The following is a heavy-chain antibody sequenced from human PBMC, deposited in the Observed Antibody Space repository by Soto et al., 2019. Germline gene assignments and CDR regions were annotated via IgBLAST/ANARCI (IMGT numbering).Heavy chain of an antibody. CDR1: GFTFSSDA. Sequence: EVQLVESGGGLVQPGGSLRLSCAASGFTFSSDAMHWVRQAPGKGLEYVSAISSNGGSTYYANSVKGRFTISRDNSKNTLYLQMGSLRAEDMAVYYCARVPGRNYGDYEFDYWGQGTLVTVSS. CDR2: ISSNGGST. D-gene: IGHD4-17*01. J-gene: IGHJ4*02. CDR3: ARVPGRNYGDYEFDY. V-gene: IGHV3-64*01.